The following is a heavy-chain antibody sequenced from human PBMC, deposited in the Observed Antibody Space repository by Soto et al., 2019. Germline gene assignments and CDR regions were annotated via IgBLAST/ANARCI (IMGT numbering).Heavy chain of an antibody. J-gene: IGHJ2*01. V-gene: IGHV4-39*01. Sequence: QLQLQESGPGLVKPAETLSLTCIVSGGSISSSNYYWGWIRPPPGKGLEWIGSIYSSGNTYYNRTLKSRVTISVDTSKNQFSLHLSPVTAADTAVYYCARPGAGMPHWYFDLWGRGTLVTVSP. CDR2: IYSSGNT. CDR1: GGSISSSNYY. D-gene: IGHD1-26*01. CDR3: ARPGAGMPHWYFDL.